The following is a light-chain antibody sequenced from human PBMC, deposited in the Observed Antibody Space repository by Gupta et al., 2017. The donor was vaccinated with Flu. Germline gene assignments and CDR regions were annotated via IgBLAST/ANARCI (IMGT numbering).Light chain of an antibody. CDR1: QSINDW. V-gene: IGKV1-5*03. CDR2: QAS. CDR3: QQYIIYPTP. Sequence: DIQMTQSPSTLSAYVGDRVTINCRASQSINDWLAWYQQKPGKAPKLLIYQASNLESWVPSRFSGSGSGTEFALTISSLQPDDFATYYCQQYIIYPTPFGQGTRVEVK. J-gene: IGKJ1*01.